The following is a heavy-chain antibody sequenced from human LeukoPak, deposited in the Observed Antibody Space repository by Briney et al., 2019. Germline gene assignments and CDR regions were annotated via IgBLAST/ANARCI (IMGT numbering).Heavy chain of an antibody. CDR1: GFTFSSYW. D-gene: IGHD5-18*01. Sequence: GGSLRLSCAASGFTFSSYWMSWVRQAPGKGLEWVANIKQDGSEKYYVDSVKGRFTISRDNAKNSLYLQMNSLRAEDTAVYYCARDGPRRGYGYVYWGQGTLVTVSS. CDR2: IKQDGSEK. J-gene: IGHJ4*02. CDR3: ARDGPRRGYGYVY. V-gene: IGHV3-7*01.